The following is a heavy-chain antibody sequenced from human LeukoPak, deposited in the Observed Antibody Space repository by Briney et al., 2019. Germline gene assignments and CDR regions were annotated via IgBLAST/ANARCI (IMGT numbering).Heavy chain of an antibody. J-gene: IGHJ4*02. Sequence: GGSLRLSCVASGFTFSDYYMDWVRQAPGMGLEWVASIKPDGSQRDYVDSVKGRFTISRDNARNSLYLQMNSLRVEDTAVYYCARDDTSSSFTYWGQGALVTISS. CDR3: ARDDTSSSFTY. V-gene: IGHV3-7*01. CDR1: GFTFSDYY. D-gene: IGHD2/OR15-2a*01. CDR2: IKPDGSQR.